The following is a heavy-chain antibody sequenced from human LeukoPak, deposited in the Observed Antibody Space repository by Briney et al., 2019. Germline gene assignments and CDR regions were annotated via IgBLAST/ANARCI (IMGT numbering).Heavy chain of an antibody. Sequence: ASVKVSCKASGYTFTGYYMHWVRQAPGQGLEWLGWINPNSGGTNYAQKFQGRVTMTRDTSISTAYMELSRLRSDDTAVYYCAREGPAAIGRDAFDIWGQGTMVTVSS. D-gene: IGHD2-2*01. CDR1: GYTFTGYY. J-gene: IGHJ3*02. CDR3: AREGPAAIGRDAFDI. CDR2: INPNSGGT. V-gene: IGHV1-2*02.